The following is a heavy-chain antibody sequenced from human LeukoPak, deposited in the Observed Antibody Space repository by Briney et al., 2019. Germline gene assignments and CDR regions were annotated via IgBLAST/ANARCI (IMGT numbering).Heavy chain of an antibody. D-gene: IGHD3-22*01. Sequence: SETLSLTCTVSGGSISVYYWSWIRQPPGKGLEWIGYIYYSGSTNYNPSLKSRVTISVDTSKNQFSLKLSSVTAADTAVYYCARYFGRGYCDYWGQGTLVTVSS. V-gene: IGHV4-59*01. CDR1: GGSISVYY. CDR3: ARYFGRGYCDY. J-gene: IGHJ4*02. CDR2: IYYSGST.